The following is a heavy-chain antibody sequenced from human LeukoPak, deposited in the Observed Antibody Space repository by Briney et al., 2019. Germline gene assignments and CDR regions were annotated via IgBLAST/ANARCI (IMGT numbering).Heavy chain of an antibody. Sequence: PGGSLRLSCVASGLTVSGCSMQWVRQASGKGPEWIGRIRSKDYTYATAYAASVTGRFTISRDDSKNTAYLQMNSLKTEDTAVYFCTTSPHLSGYNFDYFDHWGQGILVTVSS. D-gene: IGHD3-22*01. CDR3: TTSPHLSGYNFDYFDH. J-gene: IGHJ4*02. V-gene: IGHV3-73*01. CDR2: IRSKDYTYAT. CDR1: GLTVSGCS.